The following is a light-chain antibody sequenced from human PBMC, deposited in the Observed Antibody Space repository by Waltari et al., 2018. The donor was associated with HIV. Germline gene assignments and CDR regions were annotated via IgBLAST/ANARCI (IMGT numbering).Light chain of an antibody. J-gene: IGLJ1*01. CDR2: YDD. Sequence: QSVLTQPPSVSAAPRQRVTISCSGSSSNTGKNALNWYQQLPGKAPKLLIYYDDLRPSGVSARFSGAKSGTSASLAISGLHSDDEADYYCAAWDDSLHGYVFGPGTKVTV. CDR1: SSNTGKNA. CDR3: AAWDDSLHGYV. V-gene: IGLV1-36*01.